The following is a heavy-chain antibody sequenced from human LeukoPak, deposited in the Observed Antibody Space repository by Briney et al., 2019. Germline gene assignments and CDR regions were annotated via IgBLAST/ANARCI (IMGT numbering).Heavy chain of an antibody. CDR1: GFTFSDYY. V-gene: IGHV3-11*01. D-gene: IGHD3-16*02. CDR2: ISSSGSTI. J-gene: IGHJ4*02. Sequence: GGSLRLSCAASGFTFSDYYMSWIRQAPGKGLEWVSYISSSGSTIYYADSVKGRFTISRDNAKNSLYLQMNSLRAEDTAVYYCARGSRGYDYVWGSYRDPLDYWGQGTLVTVSS. CDR3: ARGSRGYDYVWGSYRDPLDY.